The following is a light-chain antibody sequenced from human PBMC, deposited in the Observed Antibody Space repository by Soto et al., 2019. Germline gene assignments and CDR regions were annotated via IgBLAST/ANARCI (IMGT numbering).Light chain of an antibody. CDR1: QGIRND. Sequence: IQMTQSPSSLSAFDGDRVTITCRASQGIRNDLGWYQQKPGRVPKLLIHSASAVPSGVPSRISGSGSGTEFTLTMSGLQPEDFATYYCQQGHSTPYTFGQGTKVEIK. CDR3: QQGHSTPYT. CDR2: SAS. V-gene: IGKV1-39*01. J-gene: IGKJ2*01.